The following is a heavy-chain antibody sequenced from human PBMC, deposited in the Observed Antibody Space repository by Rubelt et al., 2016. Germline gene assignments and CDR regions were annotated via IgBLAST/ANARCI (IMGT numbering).Heavy chain of an antibody. CDR3: VRGPYRSGWLARSSCFDY. J-gene: IGHJ4*02. CDR2: IHYSGSP. V-gene: IGHV4-39*01. CDR1: GDSVSSRNYY. D-gene: IGHD6-19*01. Sequence: LHLQESGPGLLKPSETLSLTCVVSGDSVSSRNYYWGWIRQPPGKELEWIGTIHYSGSPYYNPSLQSRVTISVDTSKNQFSLRLRSVTAADTAVIYWVRGPYRSGWLARSSCFDYWGQGTLLTVSS.